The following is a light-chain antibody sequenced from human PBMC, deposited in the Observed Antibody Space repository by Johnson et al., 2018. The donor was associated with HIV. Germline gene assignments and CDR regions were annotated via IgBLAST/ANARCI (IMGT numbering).Light chain of an antibody. J-gene: IGLJ1*01. CDR3: ATLVGSLTIVGV. Sequence: QSVLTQPPSVSAAPGQKVTISCSGSSSNIGNNYVSWYQQLPGTAPKLLIYENNKRPSGSPDRFSGSKSGHSATLGITGLQTGDEADYYCATLVGSLTIVGVFGTGTKVTVL. CDR1: SSNIGNNY. V-gene: IGLV1-51*02. CDR2: ENN.